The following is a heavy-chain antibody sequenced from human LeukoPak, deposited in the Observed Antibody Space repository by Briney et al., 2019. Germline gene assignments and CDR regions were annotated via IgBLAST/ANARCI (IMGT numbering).Heavy chain of an antibody. V-gene: IGHV3-49*04. CDR2: IRSNLYDEST. CDR1: GFTFSDYA. Sequence: GRSLRRSCTASGFTFSDYALSWVRQAPGKGLEWVGFIRSNLYDESTAYAQSVKSSLTISTDKSTSIAYMKMNSLETEDTDVHYCAKDADGRPYYYYAMDFWGQGTTVTVSS. J-gene: IGHJ6*02. CDR3: AKDADGRPYYYYAMDF. D-gene: IGHD5-24*01.